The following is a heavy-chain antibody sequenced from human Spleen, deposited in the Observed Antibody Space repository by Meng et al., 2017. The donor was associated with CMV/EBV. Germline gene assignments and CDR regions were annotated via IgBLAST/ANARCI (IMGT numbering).Heavy chain of an antibody. Sequence: ASVKVSCKASGYTFTGYYIHWVRQAPGQGLEWMGSINPNSGGTNYAQKFQGRVTMTRDTSISTAYMELSSLRSEDTAVYYCARGPSITIFGVADYYYGMDVWGQGTTVTVS. CDR3: ARGPSITIFGVADYYYGMDV. D-gene: IGHD3-3*01. CDR2: INPNSGGT. J-gene: IGHJ6*02. CDR1: GYTFTGYY. V-gene: IGHV1-2*02.